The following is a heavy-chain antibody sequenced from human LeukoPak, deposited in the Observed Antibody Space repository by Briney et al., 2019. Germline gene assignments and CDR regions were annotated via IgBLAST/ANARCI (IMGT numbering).Heavy chain of an antibody. J-gene: IGHJ6*03. V-gene: IGHV4-61*02. CDR1: GVSISSGSFY. Sequence: SETLSLTCTVSGVSISSGSFYWSWIRQPAGKGLEWIRRIYTSGSTNYNPPLKRRVTTSVDTSKNQFSLKLSSVTAADTAVYYCARVGYYDNSGYRGYYYYYYMDVWGKGTTVTVSS. CDR2: IYTSGST. D-gene: IGHD3-22*01. CDR3: ARVGYYDNSGYRGYYYYYYMDV.